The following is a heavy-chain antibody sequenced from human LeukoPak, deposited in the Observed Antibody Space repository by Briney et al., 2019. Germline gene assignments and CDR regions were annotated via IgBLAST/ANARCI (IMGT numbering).Heavy chain of an antibody. CDR3: ARDRARIAVAGDAFDI. CDR1: GGSISSSSYY. J-gene: IGHJ3*02. D-gene: IGHD6-19*01. Sequence: SETLSLTCTVSGGSISSSSYYWGWIRQPPGKGLEWTGSIYYSGSTYYNPSLKSRVTISVDTSKNQFSLKLSSVTAADTAVYYCARDRARIAVAGDAFDIWGQGTMVTVSS. CDR2: IYYSGST. V-gene: IGHV4-39*07.